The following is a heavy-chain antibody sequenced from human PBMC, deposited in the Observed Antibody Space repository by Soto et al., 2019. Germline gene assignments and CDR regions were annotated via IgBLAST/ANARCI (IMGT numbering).Heavy chain of an antibody. J-gene: IGHJ6*02. Sequence: EVQLLESGGGLTQPGGSLRLSCAASGFTFSSYVMSWVRQAPGKGLEWVSTVSGGSSHTYYADSVKGRFTISRDNSRNTLFLQINSLRAEDTATYYCTKGPSDYYGMDVWGQGTAVTVSS. V-gene: IGHV3-23*01. CDR2: VSGGSSHT. CDR1: GFTFSSYV. CDR3: TKGPSDYYGMDV.